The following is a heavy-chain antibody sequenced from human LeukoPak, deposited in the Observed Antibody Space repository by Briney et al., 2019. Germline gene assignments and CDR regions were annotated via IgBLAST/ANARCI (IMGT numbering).Heavy chain of an antibody. CDR2: INHSRST. D-gene: IGHD6-13*01. J-gene: IGHJ4*02. V-gene: IGHV4-34*01. CDR1: GRSFSGYY. Sequence: SETLSLTCAVYGRSFSGYYWSWIRQPPGKGLEWIGEINHSRSTNYNPSLKSRVTISVDTSKNQFSLKLSSVTAADTAVYYCARRLAAAGRDFDYWGQGTLVTVSS. CDR3: ARRLAAAGRDFDY.